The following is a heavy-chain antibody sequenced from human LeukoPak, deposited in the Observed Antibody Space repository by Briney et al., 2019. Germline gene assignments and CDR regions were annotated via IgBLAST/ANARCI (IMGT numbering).Heavy chain of an antibody. J-gene: IGHJ6*04. D-gene: IGHD4-11*01. CDR2: IYYSGST. CDR3: ARADYLYYYYYGMDV. Sequence: PSETLSLTRTVSGGSISSGDYYWSWIRQPPGKGLEWIGYIYYSGSTYYNPSLKSRVTISVDTSKNQFSLKLSSVTAADTAVYYCARADYLYYYYYGMDVWGKGTTVTVSS. CDR1: GGSISSGDYY. V-gene: IGHV4-30-4*01.